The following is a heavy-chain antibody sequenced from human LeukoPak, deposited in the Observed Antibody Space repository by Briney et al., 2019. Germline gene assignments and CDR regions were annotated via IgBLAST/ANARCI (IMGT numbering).Heavy chain of an antibody. CDR3: ASAYSGSYFFAFDI. Sequence: PGGSLRLSCAASGLTFSSYSMNWVRQAPGKGLEWVSSISSSSSYIYYADSVKGRFTISRDNAKNSLYLQMNSLRAEDTAVYYCASAYSGSYFFAFDIWGQGTMVTVSS. CDR1: GLTFSSYS. V-gene: IGHV3-21*01. D-gene: IGHD1-26*01. CDR2: ISSSSSYI. J-gene: IGHJ3*02.